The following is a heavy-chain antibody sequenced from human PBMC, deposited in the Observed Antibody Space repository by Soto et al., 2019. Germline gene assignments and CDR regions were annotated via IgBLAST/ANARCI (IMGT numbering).Heavy chain of an antibody. CDR1: GGSISSYY. CDR3: ARDSFPPYSSSSKGFDY. CDR2: LDYSGTT. D-gene: IGHD6-6*01. V-gene: IGHV4-59*01. Sequence: QVQLQESGPGLVKPSETLSLICTVSGGSISSYYWNWIRQSPGNGLEWIASLDYSGTTNYNPSLKSRITTSVDPSKKQFSLKMRSVTAADTAVYYCARDSFPPYSSSSKGFDYWGQGSLVTVST. J-gene: IGHJ4*02.